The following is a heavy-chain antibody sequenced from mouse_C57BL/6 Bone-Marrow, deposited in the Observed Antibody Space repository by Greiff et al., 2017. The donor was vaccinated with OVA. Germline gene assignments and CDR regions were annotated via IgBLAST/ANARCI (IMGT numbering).Heavy chain of an antibody. V-gene: IGHV1-4*01. CDR3: AVLRRGYFDY. CDR2: INPSSGYT. J-gene: IGHJ2*01. CDR1: GYTFTRYT. D-gene: IGHD2-12*01. Sequence: VQRVESGAELARPGASVKMSCKASGYTFTRYTMHWVKQRPGQGLEWIGYINPSSGYTKYNQKFKDKATLTADKSSSTAYMQLSSLTSEDSAVYYCAVLRRGYFDYWGQGTTLTVSS.